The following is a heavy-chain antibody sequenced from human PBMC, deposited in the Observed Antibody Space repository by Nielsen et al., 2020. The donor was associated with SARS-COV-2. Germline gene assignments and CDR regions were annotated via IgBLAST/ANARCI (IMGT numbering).Heavy chain of an antibody. CDR2: IGTAGDT. J-gene: IGHJ4*02. Sequence: GESLKISCAASGFTFSSYDMHWVRQATGKGLEWVSAIGTAGDTYYPGSVKGRFTISRENAKNSLYLQMNSLRAGDTAVYYCARGGLTILRYFDWPLLDWGQGTLVTVSS. D-gene: IGHD3-9*01. CDR1: GFTFSSYD. V-gene: IGHV3-13*04. CDR3: ARGGLTILRYFDWPLLD.